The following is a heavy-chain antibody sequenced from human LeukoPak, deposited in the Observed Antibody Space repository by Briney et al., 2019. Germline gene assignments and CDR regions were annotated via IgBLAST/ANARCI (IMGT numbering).Heavy chain of an antibody. D-gene: IGHD4-17*01. CDR3: ASYGDYDSEYFQH. CDR1: GFTFSSYS. V-gene: IGHV3-21*01. CDR2: ISSSSSYI. Sequence: GGSLRLSCAASGFTFSSYSMNWVRQAPGKGLEWVSSISSSSSYIYYADSVKGRFTISRDNAKNSLYLQMNSLRAEDTAVYYCASYGDYDSEYFQHWGQGTLVTVSS. J-gene: IGHJ1*01.